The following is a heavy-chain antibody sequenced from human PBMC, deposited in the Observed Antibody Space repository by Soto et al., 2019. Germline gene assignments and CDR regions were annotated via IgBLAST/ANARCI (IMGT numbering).Heavy chain of an antibody. V-gene: IGHV3-64D*06. Sequence: GGSLRLSCSASGFTFSSYAMHWVRQAPGKGLEYVSSISTNGGSTHYADSVKGRFTISRDNSKNTQYLQMSSLRADDTAVYYCAALIVVVMYPDYWGQGTLVTVSS. CDR2: ISTNGGST. CDR3: AALIVVVMYPDY. CDR1: GFTFSSYA. J-gene: IGHJ4*02. D-gene: IGHD3-22*01.